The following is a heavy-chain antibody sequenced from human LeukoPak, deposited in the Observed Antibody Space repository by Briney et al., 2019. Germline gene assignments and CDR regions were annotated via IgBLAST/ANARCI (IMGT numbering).Heavy chain of an antibody. CDR3: ARLGYCSGGSCYSV. V-gene: IGHV4-59*08. Sequence: SETLSLTCTVSGGSISSYYWSWIRQPPGKGLEWIGYIYYSGSTNYNPSLKSRVTISVDTSKNQFSLKLSSVTAADTAVYYCARLGYCSGGSCYSVWGQGTLVTVSS. CDR1: GGSISSYY. D-gene: IGHD2-15*01. CDR2: IYYSGST. J-gene: IGHJ4*02.